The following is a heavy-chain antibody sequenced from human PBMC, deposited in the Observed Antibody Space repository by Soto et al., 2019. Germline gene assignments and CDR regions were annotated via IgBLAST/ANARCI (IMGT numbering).Heavy chain of an antibody. CDR1: GGSISSYY. CDR3: ARGSVAARSRWWFVP. D-gene: IGHD6-6*01. J-gene: IGHJ5*02. CDR2: IYYSGST. Sequence: SETLSLTCTVSGGSISSYYWSWIRQPPGKGLEWIGYIYYSGSTNYNPSLKSRVTISVDTSKNQFSLKLSSVTAADTAVYYCARGSVAARSRWWFVPWGQGTLVTVSS. V-gene: IGHV4-59*01.